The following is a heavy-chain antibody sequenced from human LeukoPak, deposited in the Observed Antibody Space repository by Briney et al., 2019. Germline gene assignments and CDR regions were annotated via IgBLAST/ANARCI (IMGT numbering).Heavy chain of an antibody. D-gene: IGHD2-2*01. CDR1: GGTFSSYA. CDR2: IIPIFGTA. CDR3: ATGGGCSSTSCYAESFDY. J-gene: IGHJ4*02. V-gene: IGHV1-69*06. Sequence: GASVKVSCKASGGTFSSYAISWVRQAPGQGLEWMGRIIPIFGTANYAQKFQGRVTITADKSTSTAYMELSSLRSEDTAVYYCATGGGCSSTSCYAESFDYWGQGTLATVSS.